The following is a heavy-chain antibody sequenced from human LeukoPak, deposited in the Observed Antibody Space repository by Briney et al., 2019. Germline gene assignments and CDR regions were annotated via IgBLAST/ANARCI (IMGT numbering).Heavy chain of an antibody. V-gene: IGHV3-23*01. Sequence: GGSLRLSCTASGLTFSNYATTWVRQAPGKGLEWASSITGSGRGTYYADSVKGRFSVSRDNSQNTVFLHMNSLRADDTALYYCSKDPNGDYVGAFDMWGPGTMVTVSS. CDR1: GLTFSNYA. J-gene: IGHJ3*02. CDR2: ITGSGRGT. D-gene: IGHD4-17*01. CDR3: SKDPNGDYVGAFDM.